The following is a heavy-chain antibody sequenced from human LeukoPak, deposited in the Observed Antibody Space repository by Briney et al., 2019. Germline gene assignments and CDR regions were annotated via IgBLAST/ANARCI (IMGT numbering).Heavy chain of an antibody. CDR2: IWYDGSNK. D-gene: IGHD3-3*01. Sequence: PGGSLRLSCAASGFTVSSNYMSWVRQAPGKGLEWVAVIWYDGSNKNYADSVKGRFTISRDNAKNSLYLQVNSLRAEDTAVYYCAATYYDFWSGYYEDYWGQGTLVTVSS. CDR3: AATYYDFWSGYYEDY. V-gene: IGHV3-33*03. J-gene: IGHJ4*02. CDR1: GFTVSSNY.